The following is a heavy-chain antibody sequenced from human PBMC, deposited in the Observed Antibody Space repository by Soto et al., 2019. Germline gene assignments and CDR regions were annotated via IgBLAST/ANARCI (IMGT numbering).Heavy chain of an antibody. CDR1: GGTVSNYP. J-gene: IGHJ4*02. V-gene: IGHV1-69*01. Sequence: QVQLVQSGAEVKEPGSSVKVSCTASGGTVSNYPISWVRQAPGQGLEWMGGIIPMFGTPNYALKFQGRVTITADESTMTAYMELSSLRYDDTAVYYCARHARHLEWLQPFDYWGQGALVTVSS. D-gene: IGHD3-3*01. CDR3: ARHARHLEWLQPFDY. CDR2: IIPMFGTP.